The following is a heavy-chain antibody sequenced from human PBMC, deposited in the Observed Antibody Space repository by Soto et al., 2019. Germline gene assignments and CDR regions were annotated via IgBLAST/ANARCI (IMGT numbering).Heavy chain of an antibody. D-gene: IGHD3-3*01. CDR3: ARENYDFWSGYYRFSVSWFDP. Sequence: SETLSLTCTVSGGSISSYYWSWIRQPPGKGLEWIGYIYYSGSTNYNPSLKSRVTISVDTSKNQFSLKLSSVTAADTAVYYCARENYDFWSGYYRFSVSWFDPWGQGTLVTVSS. V-gene: IGHV4-59*01. CDR1: GGSISSYY. J-gene: IGHJ5*02. CDR2: IYYSGST.